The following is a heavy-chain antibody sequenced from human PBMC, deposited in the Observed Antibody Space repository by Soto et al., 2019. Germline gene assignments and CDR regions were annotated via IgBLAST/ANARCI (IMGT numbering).Heavy chain of an antibody. J-gene: IGHJ4*02. Sequence: ASVKVSCKASGYTFTGYYMHWVRQAPGQGLEWMGWINPNSGGTNYAQKFQGRVTMTRDTSISTAYMELSRLRSDDTAVYYCARGGGYYYDSSGYYYWGQGTLVTSPQ. D-gene: IGHD3-22*01. CDR2: INPNSGGT. CDR1: GYTFTGYY. V-gene: IGHV1-2*02. CDR3: ARGGGYYYDSSGYYY.